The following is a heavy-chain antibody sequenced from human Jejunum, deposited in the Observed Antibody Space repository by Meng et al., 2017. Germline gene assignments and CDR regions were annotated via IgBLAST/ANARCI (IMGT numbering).Heavy chain of an antibody. J-gene: IGHJ4*02. D-gene: IGHD6-6*01. CDR3: AKDSIEYSSSSEFFDY. CDR2: ISGSGDDT. Sequence: GGSLRLSCAASGFTFKSYAMSWVHQAPGKGLEWVSGISGSGDDTYYADSVKGRVTISRDNSQNTLFLQINSLRAEDTAIYFCAKDSIEYSSSSEFFDYWGQGTLVTVSS. V-gene: IGHV3-23*01. CDR1: GFTFKSYA.